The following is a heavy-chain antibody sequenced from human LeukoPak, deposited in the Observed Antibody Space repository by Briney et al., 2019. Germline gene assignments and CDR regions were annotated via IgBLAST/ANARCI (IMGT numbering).Heavy chain of an antibody. D-gene: IGHD1/OR15-1a*01. CDR3: ARGTGFDP. CDR2: VYHSGTT. CDR1: NYSISSGYY. J-gene: IGHJ5*02. V-gene: IGHV4-38-2*02. Sequence: PSETLSLTCTVSNYSISSGYYWGWIRQPPVKGLEWIGDVYHSGTTNYNPSLKSRVAISVDTSKNQFSLRLSSVTAADTAVYYCARGTGFDPWGQGTLVTVSS.